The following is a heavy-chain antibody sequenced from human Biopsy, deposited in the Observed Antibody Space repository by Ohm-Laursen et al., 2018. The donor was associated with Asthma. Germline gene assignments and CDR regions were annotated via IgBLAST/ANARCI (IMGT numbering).Heavy chain of an antibody. CDR1: GGSISSDY. Sequence: TLSLTCIVSGGSISSDYWSWLRQSPGKGLEWIGYIHNSGNTNYNPSLKSRVTISLDTSKNHFSLRLSFVTAADTAVYFCAGGQGRGIQLWSLDPWGQGILVTVSS. V-gene: IGHV4-59*01. CDR3: AGGQGRGIQLWSLDP. J-gene: IGHJ5*02. CDR2: IHNSGNT. D-gene: IGHD5-18*01.